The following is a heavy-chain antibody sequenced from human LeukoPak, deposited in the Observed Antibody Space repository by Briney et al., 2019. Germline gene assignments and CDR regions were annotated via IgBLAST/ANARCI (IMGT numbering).Heavy chain of an antibody. V-gene: IGHV4-34*09. Sequence: SETLSLTCAVYGGSFSGYYWSWIRQPPGKGLEWIGEINHSGSTYYNPSLKSRVTISVDTSKNQFSLKLSSVTAADTAVYYCARGGHCSSTSCKEAFDIWGQGTMVTVSS. D-gene: IGHD2-2*01. J-gene: IGHJ3*02. CDR3: ARGGHCSSTSCKEAFDI. CDR1: GGSFSGYY. CDR2: INHSGST.